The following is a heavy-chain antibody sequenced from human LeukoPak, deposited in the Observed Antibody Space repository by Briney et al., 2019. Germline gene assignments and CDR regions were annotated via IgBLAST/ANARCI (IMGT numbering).Heavy chain of an antibody. CDR3: ARDSNFGVVSLDY. CDR1: GFTFSNAW. D-gene: IGHD3-3*01. V-gene: IGHV3-33*08. CDR2: IWYDGSNK. Sequence: GGSLRLSCAASGFTFSNAWMSWVRQAPGKGLEWVAVIWYDGSNKYYADSVKGRFAISRDNSKNTLYLQMNSLRAEDTAVYYCARDSNFGVVSLDYWGQGTLVTVSS. J-gene: IGHJ4*02.